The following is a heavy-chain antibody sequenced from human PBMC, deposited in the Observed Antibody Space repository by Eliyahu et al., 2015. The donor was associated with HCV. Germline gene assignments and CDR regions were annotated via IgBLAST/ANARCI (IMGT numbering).Heavy chain of an antibody. CDR2: IYYSGST. V-gene: IGHV4-31*03. J-gene: IGHJ3*02. Sequence: QVQLQESGPGLVKPSQTLSLTCTXSGGSISXGGXYWSWIRQHPGKGLXWIGYIYYSGSTYYNPSLKSRVTISVDTSKNQFSLKLSSVTAADTAVYYCARDRRIAAAGRDDAFDIWGQGTMVTVSS. CDR1: GGSISXGGXY. CDR3: ARDRRIAAAGRDDAFDI. D-gene: IGHD6-13*01.